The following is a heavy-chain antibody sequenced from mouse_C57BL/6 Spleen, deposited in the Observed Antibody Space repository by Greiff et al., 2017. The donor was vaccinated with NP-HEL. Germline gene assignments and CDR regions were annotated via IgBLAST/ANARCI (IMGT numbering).Heavy chain of an antibody. J-gene: IGHJ4*01. Sequence: EVQGVESGGGLVQPGGSLKLSCAASGFTFSDYYMYWVRQTPEKRLEWVAYISNGGGSTYYPDTVKGRFPISSDNAKNNLYRQRSRLKSEDTAMYYCARHGKGDAMDYWGQGTSVTVSS. CDR2: ISNGGGST. V-gene: IGHV5-12*01. CDR3: ARHGKGDAMDY. D-gene: IGHD4-1*01. CDR1: GFTFSDYY.